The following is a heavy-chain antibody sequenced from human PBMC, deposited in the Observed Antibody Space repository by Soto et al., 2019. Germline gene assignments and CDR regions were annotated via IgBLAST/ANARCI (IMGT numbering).Heavy chain of an antibody. CDR3: ARVGYYDFWSGYEIPDYYYYGMDV. D-gene: IGHD3-3*01. J-gene: IGHJ6*02. Sequence: GGSLRLSCAASGFTFSSYWMHWVRQAPGKGLVWVSRINSDGSSTSYADSVKGRFTISRDNAKNTLYLQMNRLRAEDTAVYYCARVGYYDFWSGYEIPDYYYYGMDVWGQGTTVTVSS. CDR1: GFTFSSYW. V-gene: IGHV3-74*01. CDR2: INSDGSST.